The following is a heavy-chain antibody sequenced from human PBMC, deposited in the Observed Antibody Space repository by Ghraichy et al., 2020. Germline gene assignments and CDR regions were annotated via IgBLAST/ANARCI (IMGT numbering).Heavy chain of an antibody. CDR2: ISGSGGST. Sequence: LSLTCAASGFTFSSYAMSWVRQAPGKGLEWVSAISGSGGSTYYADSVKGRFTISRDNSKNTLYLQMNSLRAEDTAVYYCAKDLSRAVAGSFDYWGQGTLVTVSS. D-gene: IGHD6-19*01. V-gene: IGHV3-23*01. CDR1: GFTFSSYA. CDR3: AKDLSRAVAGSFDY. J-gene: IGHJ4*02.